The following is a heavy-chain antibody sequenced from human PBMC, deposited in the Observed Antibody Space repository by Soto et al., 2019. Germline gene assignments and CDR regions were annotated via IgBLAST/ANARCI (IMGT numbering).Heavy chain of an antibody. CDR1: GFTFSSYG. CDR2: IWCDGSNK. Sequence: QVQLVESGGDVVQPGRSLRLSCAASGFTFSSYGMHWVRQAPGKGLEWVAVIWCDGSNKYYADSVKGRFTISRDNSKYTLYLQMNSLRAEDTAVYYCARGSSWYFDYWGQGTLVTVSS. D-gene: IGHD6-13*01. V-gene: IGHV3-33*01. J-gene: IGHJ4*02. CDR3: ARGSSWYFDY.